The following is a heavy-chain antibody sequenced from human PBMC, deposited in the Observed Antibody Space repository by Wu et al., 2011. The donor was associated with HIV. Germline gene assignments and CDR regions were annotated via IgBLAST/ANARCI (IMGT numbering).Heavy chain of an antibody. CDR2: LIPLFGAT. J-gene: IGHJ6*02. CDR3: TRLRTSSDGTVGARIGGYHYYGMDV. V-gene: IGHV1-69*14. CDR1: GGSFSRYS. Sequence: QVQLVQSGAEVKKPGSSVKVSCKTSGGSFSRYSFSWVRQAPGQGLEWMGGLIPLFGATDYAQKFQGRITISADTSTTTVYMDLSSLTSEDTAIYYCTRLRTSSDGTVGARIGGYHYYGMDVWGQGTTVTVSS. D-gene: IGHD1-26*01.